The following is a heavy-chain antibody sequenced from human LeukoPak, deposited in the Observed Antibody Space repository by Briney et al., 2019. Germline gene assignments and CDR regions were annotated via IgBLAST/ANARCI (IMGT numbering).Heavy chain of an antibody. V-gene: IGHV3-21*01. Sequence: GGSLRLPCAASGFTFTNYSMNWVRQTPGKGLEWVSSISSSSIYKYYADSVKGRFTISRDNARNSLYLQMDSLRVDDTAVYYCYPHYYGSGNLNWFDPWGQGTLVTVSS. CDR2: ISSSSIYK. CDR3: YPHYYGSGNLNWFDP. CDR1: GFTFTNYS. D-gene: IGHD3-10*01. J-gene: IGHJ5*02.